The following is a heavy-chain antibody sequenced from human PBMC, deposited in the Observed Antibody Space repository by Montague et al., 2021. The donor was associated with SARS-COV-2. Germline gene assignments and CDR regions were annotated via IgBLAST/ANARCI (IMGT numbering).Heavy chain of an antibody. CDR3: ARDLREGPLLWFGELLLGDGMDV. V-gene: IGHV3-30-3*01. Sequence: SLRLSCAASGFTFSSYAMHWVRQAPGKGLEWVAVISYDGSNKYYADSLKGRFTISRDNSKNTLYLQMNSLRAEDTAVYYCARDLREGPLLWFGELLLGDGMDVWGQGTTVTVSS. CDR2: ISYDGSNK. D-gene: IGHD3-10*01. CDR1: GFTFSSYA. J-gene: IGHJ6*02.